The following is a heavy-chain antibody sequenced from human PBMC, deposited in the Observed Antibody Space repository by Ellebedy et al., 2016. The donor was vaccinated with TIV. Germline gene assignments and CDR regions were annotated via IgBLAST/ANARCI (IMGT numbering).Heavy chain of an antibody. V-gene: IGHV2-5*02. Sequence: SGPTLVKPTQTLTLTCTFSGFSLSTSGVGVGWIRQPPGKALEWLALIYWDDDKRYSPSLKSRLTITKDTSKNQVVLTVTNMDPVDTATYYCGHRASYGGRLDFDYWGQGTLVTVSS. CDR2: IYWDDDK. J-gene: IGHJ4*02. CDR3: GHRASYGGRLDFDY. CDR1: GFSLSTSGVG. D-gene: IGHD4-23*01.